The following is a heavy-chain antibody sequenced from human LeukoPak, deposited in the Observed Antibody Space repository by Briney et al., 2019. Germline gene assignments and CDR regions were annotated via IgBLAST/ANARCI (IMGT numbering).Heavy chain of an antibody. J-gene: IGHJ4*02. CDR2: ISYSGTT. CDR1: RDFISDYY. CDR3: AEGYNPYYFDY. Sequence: PSETLSLTCTVSRDFISDYYWSWIRQPPGKGLEWIGYISYSGTTNYNPSLKSRVAISIDTSKNQFSLKLSSVTAADTAVYYCAEGYNPYYFDYWGRGALVTVSS. D-gene: IGHD1-14*01. V-gene: IGHV4-59*03.